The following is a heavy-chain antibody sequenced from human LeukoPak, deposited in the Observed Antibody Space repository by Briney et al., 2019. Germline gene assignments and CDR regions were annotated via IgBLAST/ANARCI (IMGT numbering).Heavy chain of an antibody. CDR3: ARGGRNFDWWRGDNWFDP. CDR1: GGSISSYY. Sequence: PSETLSLTCTVSGGSISSYYWSWIRQPPGKGLEWIGYIYYSGSTNYNPSLKSRVTISVDTSKNQFSLRLSSVTAADTAVYYCARGGRNFDWWRGDNWFDPWGQGTLVTVSS. CDR2: IYYSGST. J-gene: IGHJ5*02. D-gene: IGHD3-9*01. V-gene: IGHV4-59*01.